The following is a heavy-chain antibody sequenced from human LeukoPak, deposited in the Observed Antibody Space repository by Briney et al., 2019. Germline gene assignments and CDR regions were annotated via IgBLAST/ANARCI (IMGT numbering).Heavy chain of an antibody. CDR3: ARVQVVAGYYFDY. J-gene: IGHJ4*02. D-gene: IGHD2-15*01. Sequence: PGGSLRLSCAASGFTVSSTYMTWVRQAPGKGLEWVSVIYGGGGTYYGDSVKGRFTISRDNSKNTLDLQMNSLRAEDTAVYYCARVQVVAGYYFDYWGQGTLVTVSS. CDR1: GFTVSSTY. CDR2: IYGGGGT. V-gene: IGHV3-53*01.